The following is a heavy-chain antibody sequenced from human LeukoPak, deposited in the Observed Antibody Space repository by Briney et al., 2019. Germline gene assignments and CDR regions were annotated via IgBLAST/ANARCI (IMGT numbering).Heavy chain of an antibody. Sequence: PGGSLRLSCAASGFTFSSYAMHWVRQAPGKGLEWVAVISYDGSNKYYADSVKGRFTISRDNSKNTPYLQMNSLRAEDTAVYYCARFDEGFDYWGQGTLVTVSS. J-gene: IGHJ4*02. D-gene: IGHD3-10*01. V-gene: IGHV3-30-3*01. CDR2: ISYDGSNK. CDR3: ARFDEGFDY. CDR1: GFTFSSYA.